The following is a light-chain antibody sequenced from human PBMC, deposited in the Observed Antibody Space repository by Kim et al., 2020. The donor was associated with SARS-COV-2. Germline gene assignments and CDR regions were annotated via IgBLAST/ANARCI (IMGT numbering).Light chain of an antibody. CDR3: QQYGSSPRT. J-gene: IGKJ1*01. CDR1: QSVSSSY. Sequence: EILLTQSPGTLSLSPGERATLSCRASQSVSSSYLAWYRQKPGQAPSLLIYGASSRATGIPDRFSGSGSGTDFTLTIRRLEPEDFAVYYCQQYGSSPRTFGQGTKVDIK. CDR2: GAS. V-gene: IGKV3-20*01.